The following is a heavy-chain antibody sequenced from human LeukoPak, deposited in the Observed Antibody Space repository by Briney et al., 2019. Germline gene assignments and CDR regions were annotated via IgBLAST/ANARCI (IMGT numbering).Heavy chain of an antibody. J-gene: IGHJ4*02. Sequence: SLRLSCAASGFTFDDYAMHWVRQAPGKGLEWVSGISWNSGSIGYADSVKGRFTISRDNAKNPLYLQMNSLRAEDTALYYCAKDISYSSSWSFDYWGQGTLVTVSS. CDR1: GFTFDDYA. V-gene: IGHV3-9*01. D-gene: IGHD6-13*01. CDR2: ISWNSGSI. CDR3: AKDISYSSSWSFDY.